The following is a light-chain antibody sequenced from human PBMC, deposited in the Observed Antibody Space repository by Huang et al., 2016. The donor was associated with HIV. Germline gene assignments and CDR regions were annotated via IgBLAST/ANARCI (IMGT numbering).Light chain of an antibody. Sequence: DIVMTQSPLSLPVAPGEPASISCRSSQSLLHVNGYNYLDWYLQKPGQSPQLLIYLGSNRASGVPDRFSGGGSGTDFTLKISRVEAEDVGVYYCMQALHTPPTFGGGTKVEI. V-gene: IGKV2-28*01. CDR1: QSLLHVNGYNY. CDR3: MQALHTPPT. CDR2: LGS. J-gene: IGKJ4*01.